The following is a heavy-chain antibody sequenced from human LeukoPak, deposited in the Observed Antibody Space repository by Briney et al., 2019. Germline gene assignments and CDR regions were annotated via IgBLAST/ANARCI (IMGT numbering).Heavy chain of an antibody. CDR1: GGTFSSYA. J-gene: IGHJ3*02. V-gene: IGHV1-69*05. Sequence: SVKVACKASGGTFSSYAISWVRQAPGQGLEWMGRIIPIFGTANYAQKFQGRVTITTDESTSTAYMELSSLRSEDTAVYYCARGATGGDAFDIWGQGTMVTVSS. CDR2: IIPIFGTA. CDR3: ARGATGGDAFDI. D-gene: IGHD1-14*01.